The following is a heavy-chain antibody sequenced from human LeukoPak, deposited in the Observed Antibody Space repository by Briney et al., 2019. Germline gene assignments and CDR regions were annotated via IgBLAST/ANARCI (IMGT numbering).Heavy chain of an antibody. CDR3: ARKDGSGSHEDY. V-gene: IGHV4-39*01. J-gene: IGHJ4*02. Sequence: PSETLSLTCTVSGGSISSSSYYWGWIRQPPGKGLEWIGSIYYSGSTYYNPSLKSRVTISVDTSKNQFSLKLSSVTAADTAVYYCARKDGSGSHEDYWGQGTLVTVSS. CDR1: GGSISSSSYY. CDR2: IYYSGST. D-gene: IGHD3-10*01.